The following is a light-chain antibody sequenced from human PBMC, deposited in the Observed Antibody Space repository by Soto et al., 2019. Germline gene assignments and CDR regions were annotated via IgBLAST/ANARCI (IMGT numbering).Light chain of an antibody. CDR3: QQHNTYSRT. Sequence: DIQMTQSPSTLSASVGDRVTITCRASQSVSSGLAWYQQKPGKAPKLLIYKASNLESGVPSRFSGSGSATEFILTISSLQPDDFATYYCQQHNTYSRTFGQGTKVEIK. CDR2: KAS. V-gene: IGKV1-5*03. CDR1: QSVSSG. J-gene: IGKJ1*01.